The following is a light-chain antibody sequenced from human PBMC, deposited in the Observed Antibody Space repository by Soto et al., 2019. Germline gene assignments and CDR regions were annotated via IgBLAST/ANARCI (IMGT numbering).Light chain of an antibody. CDR3: QHRNSYPQT. CDR1: QSIRHY. Sequence: DIQLTQSPPTLSASVGDRVTITCRASQSIRHYLAWYQQMPGKAPKLLLYCASSLQSGVPSRFSGGGSGTEFTLTIRSLHPDDFATYFCQHRNSYPQTFGQVTNVE. V-gene: IGKV1-5*01. J-gene: IGKJ1*01. CDR2: CAS.